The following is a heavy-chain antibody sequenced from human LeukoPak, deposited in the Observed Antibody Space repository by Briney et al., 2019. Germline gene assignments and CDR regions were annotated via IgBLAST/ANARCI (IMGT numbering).Heavy chain of an antibody. Sequence: GGSLRLSCAASGFTFSDYYMSWNRQAPGKGLEWVSYISSSSSYTNYADSVKGRFTISRDNAKNSLYLQMNSLRAEDTAVYYCARLSYSGYVAVWGQGTLVTVSS. CDR3: ARLSYSGYVAV. CDR1: GFTFSDYY. CDR2: ISSSSSYT. V-gene: IGHV3-11*06. J-gene: IGHJ4*02. D-gene: IGHD5-12*01.